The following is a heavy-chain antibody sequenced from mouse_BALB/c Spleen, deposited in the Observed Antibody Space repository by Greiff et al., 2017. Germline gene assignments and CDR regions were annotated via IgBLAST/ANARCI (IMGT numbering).Heavy chain of an antibody. CDR1: GFNIKDTY. D-gene: IGHD2-4*01. J-gene: IGHJ4*01. CDR2: IDPANGNT. V-gene: IGHV14-3*02. Sequence: EVQGVESGAELVKPGASVELSCTASGFNIKDTYMHWVKQRPEQGLEWIGRIDPANGNTKYDPKFQGKATITADTSSNTAYLQLSSLTSEDTAVYYCARTITIYYAMDYWGQGTSVTVSS. CDR3: ARTITIYYAMDY.